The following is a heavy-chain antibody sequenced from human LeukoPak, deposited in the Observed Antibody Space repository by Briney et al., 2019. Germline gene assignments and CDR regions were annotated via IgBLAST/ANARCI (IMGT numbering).Heavy chain of an antibody. Sequence: SQTLSLTCAISGDSISSNSAAWNWIRQSPSRGLEWLGRTYYRSKWYNDYAVSVKSRITINPDTSKNQSSLQLNSVTPEDTAVYYCARFDWEFTGFDYWGQGTLVTVSS. J-gene: IGHJ4*02. V-gene: IGHV6-1*01. CDR2: TYYRSKWYN. CDR1: GDSISSNSAA. CDR3: ARFDWEFTGFDY. D-gene: IGHD1-26*01.